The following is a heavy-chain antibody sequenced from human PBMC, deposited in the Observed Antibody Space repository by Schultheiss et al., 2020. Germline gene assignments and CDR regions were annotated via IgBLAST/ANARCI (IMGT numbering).Heavy chain of an antibody. CDR3: ARRGEEPWFDP. J-gene: IGHJ5*02. D-gene: IGHD2-21*01. V-gene: IGHV4-61*08. Sequence: SETLSLTCTVSGGSISSGDYFWNWIRQLPGKGLEWIGYSYDSGSTNYNPSLKSRVTISVDTSKNQFSLKLSSVTAADTAVYYCARRGEEPWFDPWGQGTLVTVSS. CDR2: SYDSGST. CDR1: GGSISSGDYF.